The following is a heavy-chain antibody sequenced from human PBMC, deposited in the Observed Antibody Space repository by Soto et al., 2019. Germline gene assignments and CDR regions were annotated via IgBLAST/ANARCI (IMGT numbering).Heavy chain of an antibody. CDR3: AKLGTMGVFDN. V-gene: IGHV3-23*01. D-gene: IGHD1-1*01. CDR1: GFILNNYA. J-gene: IGHJ4*02. Sequence: VQLLESGGDLVQPGGSLRLSCVASGFILNNYAMSWVRQAPGKGLEWVSTIGGTDGDSDGVPWYEDSVKGRFTISRDNSRNRLDLQMNSLKVEDTALYYCAKLGTMGVFDNWGQGTLLTVSS. CDR2: IGGTDGDSDGVP.